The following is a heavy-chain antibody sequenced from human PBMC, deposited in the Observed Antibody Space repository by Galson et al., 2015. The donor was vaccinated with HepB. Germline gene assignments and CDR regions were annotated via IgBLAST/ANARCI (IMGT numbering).Heavy chain of an antibody. CDR1: GFTFSSYA. CDR3: ARDFADTAMASYFDY. CDR2: ISYDGSNK. Sequence: SLRLSCAASGFTFSSYAMHWVRQAPGKGLEWVAVISYDGSNKYYADSVKGRFTISRDNSKNTLYLQMNSLRAEDTAVYYCARDFADTAMASYFDYWGQGTLVTVSS. V-gene: IGHV3-30-3*01. J-gene: IGHJ4*02. D-gene: IGHD5-18*01.